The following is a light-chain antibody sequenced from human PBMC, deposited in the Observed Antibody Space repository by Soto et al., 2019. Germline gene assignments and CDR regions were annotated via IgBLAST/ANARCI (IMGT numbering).Light chain of an antibody. V-gene: IGLV2-14*03. Sequence: QSVLTQPASVSGSPGQSITISCAGTSSDVGGYNYISWYQHHPGKAPKLMIYDVSNRPSGVSNRLSGSKSGNTASLSISGLQPEDEADYYCCSYRTNNTRQIVCGTGTKVTVL. CDR3: CSYRTNNTRQIV. CDR2: DVS. J-gene: IGLJ1*01. CDR1: SSDVGGYNY.